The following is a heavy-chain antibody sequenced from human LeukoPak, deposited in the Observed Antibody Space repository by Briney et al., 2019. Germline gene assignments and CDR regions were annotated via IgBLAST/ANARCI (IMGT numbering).Heavy chain of an antibody. Sequence: GGSLRLSCAASGFTFSSCSMNWVRQAPGKGLEWVSSISTSSSYIYYADSVKGRFTISRDNARNSLYLQMNSLRAEDTAVYYCARDNLDFWSGDHYFDYWGQGTLVTVSS. CDR2: ISTSSSYI. V-gene: IGHV3-21*01. CDR1: GFTFSSCS. D-gene: IGHD3-3*01. J-gene: IGHJ4*02. CDR3: ARDNLDFWSGDHYFDY.